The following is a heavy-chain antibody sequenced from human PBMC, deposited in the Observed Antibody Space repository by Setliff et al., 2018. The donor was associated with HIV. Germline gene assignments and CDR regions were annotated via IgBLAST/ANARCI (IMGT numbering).Heavy chain of an antibody. V-gene: IGHV4-31*03. J-gene: IGHJ6*03. Sequence: PSETLSLTCTFSGGSISSGSYYWTWIRQHPGKALEWIGYIYYSGSTYYNPSLQSRITISVDTSKNQFSLRLTSVTAADTAVYYCARGFRAEYYYYFYMDVWGKGATVTVSS. CDR1: GGSISSGSYY. CDR2: IYYSGST. CDR3: ARGFRAEYYYYFYMDV.